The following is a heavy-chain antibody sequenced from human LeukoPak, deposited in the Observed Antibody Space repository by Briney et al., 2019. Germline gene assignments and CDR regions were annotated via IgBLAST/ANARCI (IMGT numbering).Heavy chain of an antibody. V-gene: IGHV3-21*01. CDR3: TRVEETATTAAIIRKYSYYYYYMDV. D-gene: IGHD4-11*01. CDR1: GFTFSSYS. J-gene: IGHJ6*03. CDR2: ISSSSRYI. Sequence: GGSLRLSCAASGFTFSSYSMNWVRQAPGKGLEWVSSISSSSRYIYYADSVKGRFTISRDNAKNSLYLQMNSLRAEDTAVYYCTRVEETATTAAIIRKYSYYYYYMDVWGKGNTVTVSS.